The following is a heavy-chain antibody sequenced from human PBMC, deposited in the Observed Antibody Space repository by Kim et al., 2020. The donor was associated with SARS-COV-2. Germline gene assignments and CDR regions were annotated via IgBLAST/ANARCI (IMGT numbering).Heavy chain of an antibody. D-gene: IGHD3-3*01. Sequence: ASVKVSCKASGYTFTSYGISWVRQAPGQGLEWMGWISAYNGNTNYAQKLQGRVTMTTDTSTSTAYMELRSLRSDDTAVYYCARDFFSGRRFLEGQQGDAFDIWGQGTMVTVSS. V-gene: IGHV1-18*01. CDR3: ARDFFSGRRFLEGQQGDAFDI. CDR2: ISAYNGNT. J-gene: IGHJ3*02. CDR1: GYTFTSYG.